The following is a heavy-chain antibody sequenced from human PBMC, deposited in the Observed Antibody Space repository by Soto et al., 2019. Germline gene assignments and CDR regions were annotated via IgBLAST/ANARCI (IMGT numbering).Heavy chain of an antibody. CDR2: SSDRRTGNT. Sequence: GGSLRLSCAASGFTFSSYTLNWVRRAPGKGLEWVATSSDRRTGNTHYSDSVRGRFTLSRDYSRNILFLQMDSLRADDTALYYCTTWLTAHFDYWGRGTQVTVS. CDR1: GFTFSSYT. D-gene: IGHD2-21*02. V-gene: IGHV3-23*01. J-gene: IGHJ4*02. CDR3: TTWLTAHFDY.